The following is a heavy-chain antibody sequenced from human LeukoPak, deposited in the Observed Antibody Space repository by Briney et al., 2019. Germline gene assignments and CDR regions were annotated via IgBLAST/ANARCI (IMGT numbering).Heavy chain of an antibody. V-gene: IGHV3-74*01. Sequence: EGSLRLSCGASGFTFGTYWMHWVRQAPGKGLVWVSGINSDGGTTTYADSVKGRFTISRDNAKNSLSLRMNSLSAEDTAVYYCATGYSSGWYFYFQHWGQGSLVSVSS. CDR1: GFTFGTYW. CDR3: ATGYSSGWYFYFQH. J-gene: IGHJ1*01. CDR2: INSDGGTT. D-gene: IGHD6-19*01.